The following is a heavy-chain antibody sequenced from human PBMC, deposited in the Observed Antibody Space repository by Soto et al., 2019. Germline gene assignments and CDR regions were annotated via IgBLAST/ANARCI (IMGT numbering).Heavy chain of an antibody. Sequence: QVQLVESGGGVVQPGRSLRLSCAVSGITFTSYGMHWVRQAPGKGLEWVAVISNDGTSKYYSDSVKGRFTISRDNSKNTLYLPMRRLRAEDTAVYYCAKDAAEGCGGDCLSWGNFQHWGQGTLVMVSS. J-gene: IGHJ1*01. CDR3: AKDAAEGCGGDCLSWGNFQH. V-gene: IGHV3-30*18. D-gene: IGHD2-21*02. CDR2: ISNDGTSK. CDR1: GITFTSYG.